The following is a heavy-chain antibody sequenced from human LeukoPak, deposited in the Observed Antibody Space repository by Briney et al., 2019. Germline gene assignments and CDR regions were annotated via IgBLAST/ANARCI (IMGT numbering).Heavy chain of an antibody. CDR3: PRGLKAAREPSPRFDP. Sequence: SETLSLTCAVYGGSFSGYYWSWVRQPPGKGLEWVGEINHSGSTNYNPSLKSRVTISVDTSKNQFSLKLSSVTAADTAVYYCPRGLKAAREPSPRFDPWGQGTLVTLSS. V-gene: IGHV4-34*01. CDR2: INHSGST. D-gene: IGHD1-26*01. J-gene: IGHJ5*02. CDR1: GGSFSGYY.